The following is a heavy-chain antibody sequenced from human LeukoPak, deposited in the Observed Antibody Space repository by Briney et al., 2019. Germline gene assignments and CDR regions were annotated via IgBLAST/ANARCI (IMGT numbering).Heavy chain of an antibody. CDR2: IWYDGSTK. D-gene: IGHD4-17*01. Sequence: GGSLRLFCAASGFTFSSFGMHWVRQSPGKGLEWVAVIWYDGSTKVYADSVKGRFTISRDNSRNTLYLQVNSLRAEDTAVYYCARDQNEGYGDYFYYFDYWGQGTLVTVSS. J-gene: IGHJ4*02. CDR3: ARDQNEGYGDYFYYFDY. CDR1: GFTFSSFG. V-gene: IGHV3-33*01.